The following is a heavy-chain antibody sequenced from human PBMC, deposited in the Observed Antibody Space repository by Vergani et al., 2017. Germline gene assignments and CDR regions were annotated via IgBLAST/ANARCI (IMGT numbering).Heavy chain of an antibody. CDR3: AKDRPPSFYYDSSGPYFDY. CDR2: IYYSGST. J-gene: IGHJ4*02. CDR1: GGSISSYY. V-gene: IGHV4-59*01. D-gene: IGHD3-22*01. Sequence: QVQLQESGPGLVKPSETLSLTCTVSGGSISSYYWSWIRQPPGKGLEWIGYIYYSGSTNYNPSLKSRVTISVDTSKNQFSLKLSSVTAADTAVYYCAKDRPPSFYYDSSGPYFDYWGQGTLVTVSS.